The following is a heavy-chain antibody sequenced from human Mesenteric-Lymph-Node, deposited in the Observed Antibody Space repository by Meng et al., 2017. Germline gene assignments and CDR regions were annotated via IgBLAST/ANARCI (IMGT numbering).Heavy chain of an antibody. J-gene: IGHJ4*02. V-gene: IGHV1-18*01. CDR2: ISAYNGNT. D-gene: IGHD3-16*01. Sequence: ASVKVSCKASGYTFTSYGISWVRQAPGQGLEWMGWISAYNGNTNYAQKFQGRVTMTRDTSISTAYMELSRLRSDDTAVYYCASSSGGYYFDYWGQGTLVTVSS. CDR3: ASSSGGYYFDY. CDR1: GYTFTSYG.